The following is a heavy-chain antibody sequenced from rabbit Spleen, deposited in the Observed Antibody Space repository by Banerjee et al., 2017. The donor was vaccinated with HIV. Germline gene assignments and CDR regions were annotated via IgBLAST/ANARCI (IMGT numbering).Heavy chain of an antibody. V-gene: IGHV1S40*01. D-gene: IGHD3-1*01. CDR2: INAATAKP. Sequence: QSLEESGGGLVQPEGSLTLTCTASGFSFSSSDYMCWVRQAPGKGLEWIACINAATAKPVYATWAKGRFTISRTSSTTVTLRMTSLTAADRATYFCARDDIGNGGAMGLWGQGTLVTVS. CDR3: ARDDIGNGGAMGL. CDR1: GFSFSSSDY. J-gene: IGHJ4*01.